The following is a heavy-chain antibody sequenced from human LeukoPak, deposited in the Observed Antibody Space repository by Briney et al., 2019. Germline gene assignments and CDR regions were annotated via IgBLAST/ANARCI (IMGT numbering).Heavy chain of an antibody. CDR2: INPKSGGT. CDR3: ARDLGQYYDTGDNWFDP. CDR1: GYTFTDYY. V-gene: IGHV1-2*02. J-gene: IGHJ5*02. D-gene: IGHD3-22*01. Sequence: ASAKVSCKASGYTFTDYYMHWVRQAPGQGLEWMAWINPKSGGTNDAQKFQGRVTMTRDTSISTAYMELSRLRSDDTAVYYCARDLGQYYDTGDNWFDPWGQGTLVTVSS.